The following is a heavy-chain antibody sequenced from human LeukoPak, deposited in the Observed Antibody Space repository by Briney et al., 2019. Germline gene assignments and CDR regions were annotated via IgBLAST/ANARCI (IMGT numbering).Heavy chain of an antibody. J-gene: IGHJ4*02. D-gene: IGHD6-19*01. Sequence: PETLSLTCTVSGGSISSSSYYWGWIRQPPGKGLEWIGNINYSGSTNYNSSLKSRVTISVDTSKNQISLKLISVTAADTAVYYCARAYSSGWHYYFDYRGQGTLVTVSS. CDR2: INYSGST. CDR3: ARAYSSGWHYYFDY. V-gene: IGHV4-39*07. CDR1: GGSISSSSYY.